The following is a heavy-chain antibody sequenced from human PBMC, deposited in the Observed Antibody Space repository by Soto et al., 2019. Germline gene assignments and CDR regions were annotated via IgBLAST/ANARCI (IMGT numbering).Heavy chain of an antibody. Sequence: QVQLQESGPGLVKPSETLSLTCTVSGGSISSYYSSWIRQPPGKGLEWIGYIYHSGSTNYNPSLKSRVAISVDTSKNQCSLKLSSVTAADTAVYYCATAREYSSSPGWFDPWGQGTVVTVSS. V-gene: IGHV4-59*01. J-gene: IGHJ5*02. CDR3: ATAREYSSSPGWFDP. D-gene: IGHD6-13*01. CDR1: GGSISSYY. CDR2: IYHSGST.